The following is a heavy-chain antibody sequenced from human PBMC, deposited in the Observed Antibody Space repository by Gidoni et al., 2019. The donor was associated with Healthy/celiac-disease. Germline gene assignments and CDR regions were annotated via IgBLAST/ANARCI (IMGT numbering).Heavy chain of an antibody. CDR2: ISYDGSNK. V-gene: IGHV3-30-3*01. CDR1: GFTFSSYP. J-gene: IGHJ4*02. Sequence: QVQLVESGGGVVQPGRSLRLSCAASGFTFSSYPMHLVRQAPGKGLECVAVISYDGSNKYYADSVKGRFTISRDNSKNTLYLQMNSLRAEDTAVYYCAREVPNPHYDFWSGYLGYYFDYWGQGTLVTVSS. CDR3: AREVPNPHYDFWSGYLGYYFDY. D-gene: IGHD3-3*01.